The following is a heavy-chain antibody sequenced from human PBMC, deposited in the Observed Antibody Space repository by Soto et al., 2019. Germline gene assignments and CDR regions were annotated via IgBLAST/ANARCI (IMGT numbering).Heavy chain of an antibody. CDR3: ARSPGYSYGSLVNWFDP. Sequence: GASVKVSCKASGYTFTSYYMHWVRQAPGQGLEWMGIINPSGGSTSYAQKFQGRVTMTRDTSTSTVYMELSSLRSEDTAVYYCARSPGYSYGSLVNWFDPWGQGTLVTVSS. J-gene: IGHJ5*02. V-gene: IGHV1-46*01. CDR1: GYTFTSYY. D-gene: IGHD5-18*01. CDR2: INPSGGST.